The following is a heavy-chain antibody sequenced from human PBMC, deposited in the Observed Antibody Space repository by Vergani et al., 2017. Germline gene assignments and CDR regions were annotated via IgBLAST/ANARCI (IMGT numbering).Heavy chain of an antibody. Sequence: QVQLQESGPGLVKPSETLSLTCTVSGGSISSYYWSWIRQPPGKGLEWIGYIYYSGSTNYNPSLKGRVTISVDTSKNQFSLKLSSVTAADTAVYYCARVSLRQPEVEYWGQGTLVTVSS. CDR1: GGSISSYY. D-gene: IGHD2-15*01. V-gene: IGHV4-59*01. CDR3: ARVSLRQPEVEY. CDR2: IYYSGST. J-gene: IGHJ4*02.